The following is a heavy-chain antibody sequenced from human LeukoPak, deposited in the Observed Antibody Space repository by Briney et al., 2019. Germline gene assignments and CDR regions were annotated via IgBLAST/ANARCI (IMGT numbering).Heavy chain of an antibody. Sequence: ASVKVSCKASGYTFTSYYMHWVRQAPGQGLEWMGIINPGGGSTSYAQKFQGRVTMTRDTSTSTVYMELSSLRSEDTAVYYCARDEVLGLDLDYWGQGTLVTVSS. D-gene: IGHD3-9*01. CDR1: GYTFTSYY. V-gene: IGHV1-46*01. CDR3: ARDEVLGLDLDY. CDR2: INPGGGST. J-gene: IGHJ4*02.